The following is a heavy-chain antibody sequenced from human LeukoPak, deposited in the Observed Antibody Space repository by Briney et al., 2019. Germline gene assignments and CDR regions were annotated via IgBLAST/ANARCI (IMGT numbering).Heavy chain of an antibody. V-gene: IGHV3-7*01. CDR3: AREGRPNAFDI. Sequence: PGGSLRLSCAASGFTFSSYSMNWVRQAPGKGLEWVANMNQDGSVKNCVDSMKGRFTISRDNAKNSLHLQLNSLRAEDMAVYYCAREGRPNAFDIWGQGTMVTVSS. CDR1: GFTFSSYS. J-gene: IGHJ3*02. CDR2: MNQDGSVK.